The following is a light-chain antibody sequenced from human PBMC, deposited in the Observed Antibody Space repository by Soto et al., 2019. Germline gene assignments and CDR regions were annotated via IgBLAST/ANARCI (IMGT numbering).Light chain of an antibody. CDR2: QDS. Sequence: SYELTQPPSVSVSPGQPASITCSGAKLGDKYACWYQQKPGQSPVLVIYQDSKRPSGIPERFSGSNSGNTATLTISGTQAIDEADYYFKSWDSSNVVFGGG. CDR3: KSWDSSNVV. CDR1: KLGDKY. V-gene: IGLV3-1*01. J-gene: IGLJ2*01.